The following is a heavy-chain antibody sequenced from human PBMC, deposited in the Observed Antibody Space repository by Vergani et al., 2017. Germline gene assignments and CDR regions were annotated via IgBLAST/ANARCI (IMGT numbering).Heavy chain of an antibody. Sequence: EVQLVESGGGLVKPGGSLRLSCAASGFTFSNAWMSWVRQAPGKGLEWVGRIKSKTDGGTTDYAAPVKGRFTISRDDSKNTLYLQMNSLKTEDTAVYYCTTEAICGVVGYYYYGMDVWGQGTTVTVSS. J-gene: IGHJ6*02. CDR3: TTEAICGVVGYYYYGMDV. CDR2: IKSKTDGGTT. V-gene: IGHV3-15*01. D-gene: IGHD3-3*01. CDR1: GFTFSNAW.